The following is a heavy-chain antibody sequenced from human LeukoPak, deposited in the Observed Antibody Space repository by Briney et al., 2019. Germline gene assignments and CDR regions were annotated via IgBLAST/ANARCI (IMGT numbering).Heavy chain of an antibody. V-gene: IGHV3-7*01. J-gene: IGHJ4*02. D-gene: IGHD2-21*01. Sequence: GGSLRLSCAASGFTFSRSWMYWVRQAPGKGLEWVANIKEDGSETHYVDSAKGRFTISRDNAKNTLFLQVDSLRVEDTAIYYCSYSLNYWGQGTLVTVSS. CDR3: SYSLNY. CDR2: IKEDGSET. CDR1: GFTFSRSW.